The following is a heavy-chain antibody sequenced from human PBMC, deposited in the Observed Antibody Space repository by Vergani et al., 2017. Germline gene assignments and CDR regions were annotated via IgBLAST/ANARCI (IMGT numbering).Heavy chain of an antibody. CDR2: MSSGDSI. Sequence: QVQLVESGGGLVKPGGSLRLSCAASGFTFSDHYMSWVRQAPGKGLEWISYMSSGDSIYYADSVKGRFTVSRDNTKNTLYLQMNSLRAEDTAMYFCARGLWDCTHIRCSPPSYWGQGTQVTVSS. CDR3: ARGLWDCTHIRCSPPSY. V-gene: IGHV3-11*04. CDR1: GFTFSDHY. D-gene: IGHD2-8*01. J-gene: IGHJ4*02.